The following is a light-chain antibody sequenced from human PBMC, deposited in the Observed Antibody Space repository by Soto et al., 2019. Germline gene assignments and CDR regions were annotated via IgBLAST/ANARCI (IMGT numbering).Light chain of an antibody. CDR1: QSVSSN. CDR2: DIS. CDR3: QQYNSWPLT. V-gene: IGKV3D-15*01. J-gene: IGKJ4*01. Sequence: EIMMTQSPATLSVPPGERATLSCRASQSVSSNLAWYQQKPGQPPRLLIYDISTRATGIPTRFSGSGSGTEFTLTISSLQSEDFAVYYCQQYNSWPLTFGGGTKVDIK.